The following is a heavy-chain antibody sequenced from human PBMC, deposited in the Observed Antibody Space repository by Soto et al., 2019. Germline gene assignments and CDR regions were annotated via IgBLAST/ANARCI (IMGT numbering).Heavy chain of an antibody. V-gene: IGHV4-4*09. J-gene: IGHJ4*02. CDR2: MYDSGST. D-gene: IGHD3-10*01. Sequence: SETLSLPCTVSGGSISAFYWSWIRQPPGKGLEWIGYMYDSGSTRYNPSLNSRVTISVDTSNNQFSLNLRSVTAADTAVYYCARNMAYWGQGTLVTVSS. CDR1: GGSISAFY. CDR3: ARNMAY.